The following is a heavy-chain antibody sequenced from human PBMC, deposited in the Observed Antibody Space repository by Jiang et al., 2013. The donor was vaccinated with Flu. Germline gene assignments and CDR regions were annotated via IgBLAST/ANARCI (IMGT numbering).Heavy chain of an antibody. CDR1: TFTSYG. Sequence: TFTSYGISWVRQALDKGLEWMGWISAYNGNTNYAQKLQGRVTMTTDTSTSTAYMELRSLRSDDTAVYYCARVYPPDTTYFWSGYYNLYYYYGYGRLGQRDHGHRLL. J-gene: IGHJ6*04. CDR2: ISAYNGNT. V-gene: IGHV1-18*01. D-gene: IGHD3-3*01. CDR3: ARVYPPDTTYFWSGYYNLYYYYGYGR.